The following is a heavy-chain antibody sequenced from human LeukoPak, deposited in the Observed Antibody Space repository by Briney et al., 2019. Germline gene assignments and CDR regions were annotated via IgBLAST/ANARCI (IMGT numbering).Heavy chain of an antibody. CDR1: GGSISSSNW. CDR3: ARDGRSSSSSIDAFDI. Sequence: SETLSLTCAVSGGSISSSNWWSWVRQPPGKGLEWIGEIYHSGSTNYNPSPKSRVTISVDKSKNQFSLKLSSVTAADTAVYYCARDGRSSSSSIDAFDIWGQGTMVTVSS. J-gene: IGHJ3*02. V-gene: IGHV4-4*02. D-gene: IGHD6-13*01. CDR2: IYHSGST.